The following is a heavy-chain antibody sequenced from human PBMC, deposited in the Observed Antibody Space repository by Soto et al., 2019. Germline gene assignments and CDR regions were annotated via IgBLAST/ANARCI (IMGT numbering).Heavy chain of an antibody. Sequence: QVQLVESGGGVVQPGRSLRLSCAASGFTFSSYAMHWVRQAPGKGLEWVAVISYDGSNKYYADSVKGRFTISRDNSKNTLYLQMNSLRAEDTAVYYCARDRSSDWDFWGQGTLVTVSS. CDR3: ARDRSSDWDF. CDR2: ISYDGSNK. V-gene: IGHV3-30-3*01. CDR1: GFTFSSYA. D-gene: IGHD6-19*01. J-gene: IGHJ4*02.